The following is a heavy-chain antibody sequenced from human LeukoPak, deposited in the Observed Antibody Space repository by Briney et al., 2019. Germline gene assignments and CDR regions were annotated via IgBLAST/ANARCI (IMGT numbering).Heavy chain of an antibody. CDR2: TKPDGSAE. D-gene: IGHD2-15*01. CDR3: ERDGGLNTNFDY. J-gene: IGHJ4*02. V-gene: IGHV3-7*01. Sequence: QAGGSLRLSCAASGFTFRNYLMGCVRQAPGKGLEWVANTKPDGSAEYYADSVRGRFTTSRDNANNFLYLQMNSLRAQAAAVYYCERDGGLNTNFDYWGQGTLVTVSS. CDR1: GFTFRNYL.